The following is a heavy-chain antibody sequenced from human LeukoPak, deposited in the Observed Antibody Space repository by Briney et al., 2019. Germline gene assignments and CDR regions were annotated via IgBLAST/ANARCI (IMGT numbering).Heavy chain of an antibody. CDR2: IGSRADTT. CDR3: VKRDRGTFDY. J-gene: IGHJ4*02. CDR1: GFTFNTYA. D-gene: IGHD5-24*01. V-gene: IGHV3-23*01. Sequence: GGSLGLSCAASGFTFNTYAMTWVRQAPGKGLEWVSAIGSRADTTDYADSVKGRFTISRDNSKNMLYLQMNGLRAEDTAVYYCVKRDRGTFDYWGQGTLVTVSS.